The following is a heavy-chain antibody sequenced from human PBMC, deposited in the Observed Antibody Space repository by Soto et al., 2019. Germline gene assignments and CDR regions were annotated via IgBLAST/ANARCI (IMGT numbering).Heavy chain of an antibody. J-gene: IGHJ3*02. CDR1: GYTFTSYA. Sequence: ASVKVSCKASGYTFTSYAMHWVRQAPGQRLEWMGWINAGNGNTKYSRKFQGRVTITRDTSASTAYMELSSLRSEDTAVYYCASLSLFSASDDAFDIWGQGTMVTVSS. D-gene: IGHD3-16*01. CDR2: INAGNGNT. V-gene: IGHV1-3*01. CDR3: ASLSLFSASDDAFDI.